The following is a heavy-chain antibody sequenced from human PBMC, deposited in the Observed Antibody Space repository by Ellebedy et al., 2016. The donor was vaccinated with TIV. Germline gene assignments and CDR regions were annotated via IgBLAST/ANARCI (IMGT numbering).Heavy chain of an antibody. Sequence: YMSWFRQAPGKGPEWVSYISYSGDLMYYADSVKGRFTTSRDNAGNSLYLQMNSLRAEDTAVYYCARLGMIAAAGASDYWGQGTLVIVSS. V-gene: IGHV3-11*01. CDR3: ARLGMIAAAGASDY. D-gene: IGHD6-13*01. CDR2: ISYSGDLM. J-gene: IGHJ4*02. CDR1: Y.